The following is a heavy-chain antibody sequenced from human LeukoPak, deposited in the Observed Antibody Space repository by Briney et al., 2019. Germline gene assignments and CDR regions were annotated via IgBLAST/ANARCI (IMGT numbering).Heavy chain of an antibody. J-gene: IGHJ4*02. D-gene: IGHD6-13*01. CDR1: GGSISSYY. V-gene: IGHV4-59*08. CDR3: ARHEGSSWPIDY. CDR2: IYYSGST. Sequence: SETLSLTCTVSGGSISSYYWSWIQQPPGKGLEWIGYIYYSGSTNYNPSLKSRVTISVDTSKNQFSLKLSSVTAADTAVYYCARHEGSSWPIDYWGQGTLVTVSS.